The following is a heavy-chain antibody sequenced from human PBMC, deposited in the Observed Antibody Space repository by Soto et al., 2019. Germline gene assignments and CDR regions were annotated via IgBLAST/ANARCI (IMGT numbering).Heavy chain of an antibody. D-gene: IGHD6-13*01. Sequence: PSETLSLTCTVSGGSISSYYWSWIRQPPGKGLEWIGYIYYSGSTNYNPSLKSRVTISVDTSKNQFSLKLSSVTAADTAVYYCARGEGAAAGGTDYYYYYMDVWGKGTTVTVSS. J-gene: IGHJ6*03. V-gene: IGHV4-59*01. CDR1: GGSISSYY. CDR3: ARGEGAAAGGTDYYYYYMDV. CDR2: IYYSGST.